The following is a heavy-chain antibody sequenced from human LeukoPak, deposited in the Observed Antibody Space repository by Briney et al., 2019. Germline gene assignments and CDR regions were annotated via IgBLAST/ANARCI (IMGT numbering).Heavy chain of an antibody. CDR3: AHRLGMTTVTAFDY. CDR2: TYWDDDK. Sequence: SGPTLVKPTQTLTLTCTFSGFSLSTSGVGVGWIRQPPGKALEWLALTYWDDDKRYSPSLKSRLTITKDTSKNQVVLTMTNMDPVDTATYYCAHRLGMTTVTAFDYWGQGTLVTVSS. J-gene: IGHJ4*02. V-gene: IGHV2-5*02. D-gene: IGHD4-17*01. CDR1: GFSLSTSGVG.